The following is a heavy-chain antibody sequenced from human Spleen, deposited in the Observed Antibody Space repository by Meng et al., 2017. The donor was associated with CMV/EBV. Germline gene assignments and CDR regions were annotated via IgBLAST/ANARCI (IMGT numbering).Heavy chain of an antibody. Sequence: GGSLRLSCAASGFTVSSNYMSWVRQAPGKGLEWVSIIYSGGSTYYADPVKGRFTISRDNSKNTVYLQMNGLRAEDTAVYYCARRKYDSGDYYHHAFDIWGQGTLVTVSS. D-gene: IGHD3-22*01. CDR3: ARRKYDSGDYYHHAFDI. J-gene: IGHJ3*02. V-gene: IGHV3-66*02. CDR2: IYSGGST. CDR1: GFTVSSNY.